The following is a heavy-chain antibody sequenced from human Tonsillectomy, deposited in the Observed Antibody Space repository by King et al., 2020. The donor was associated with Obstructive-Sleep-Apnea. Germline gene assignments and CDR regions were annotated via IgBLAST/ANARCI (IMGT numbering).Heavy chain of an antibody. D-gene: IGHD2-2*01. CDR3: ARGVDYGMDV. Sequence: VQLVESGGGVVQPGGSLRLSCAASGLSFRTSAMDLVRQAPGKGLEWVAFILNVGSNKNYADYVKGRCTISRDNSKNTLYLEMNSLRPEDTALYYCARGVDYGMDVWGQGTTVTVSS. J-gene: IGHJ6*02. CDR1: GLSFRTSA. V-gene: IGHV3-30*04. CDR2: ILNVGSNK.